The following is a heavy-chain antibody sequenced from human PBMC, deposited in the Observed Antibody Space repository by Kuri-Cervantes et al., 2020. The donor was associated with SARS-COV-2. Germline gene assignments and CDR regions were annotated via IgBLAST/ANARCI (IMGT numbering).Heavy chain of an antibody. J-gene: IGHJ6*03. CDR1: GFTFSSYA. V-gene: IGHV3-21*01. Sequence: GGSLRLSCAASGFTFSSYAMHWVRQAPGKGLEWVSSISSSSRYIYYADSVKGRFTISRDNAKNSLYLQMNSLRAEDTAVYYCARDRGYFDWFYMDVWGKGTPVTVSS. CDR2: ISSSSRYI. D-gene: IGHD3-9*01. CDR3: ARDRGYFDWFYMDV.